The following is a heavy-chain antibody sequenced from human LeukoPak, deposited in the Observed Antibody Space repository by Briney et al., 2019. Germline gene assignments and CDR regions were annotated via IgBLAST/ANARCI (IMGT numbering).Heavy chain of an antibody. CDR2: INHSGST. V-gene: IGHV4-34*01. CDR1: GGSFSGYY. Sequence: SETLSLTCAVYGGSFSGYYWSWIRQPPGKGLEWIGEINHSGSTNYNPSLKSRVTISVDTSKNQFSLKLSSVTAADTAVYYCARGQGSYDYVWGSYRFSDYWGQGTLVTVSS. J-gene: IGHJ4*02. CDR3: ARGQGSYDYVWGSYRFSDY. D-gene: IGHD3-16*02.